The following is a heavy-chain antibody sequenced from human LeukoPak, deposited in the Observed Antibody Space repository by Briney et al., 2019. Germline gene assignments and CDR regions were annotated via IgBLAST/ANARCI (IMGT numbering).Heavy chain of an antibody. CDR2: MSSDGSKK. V-gene: IGHV3-30-3*02. D-gene: IGHD4-17*01. CDR1: GFTFSSYA. J-gene: IGHJ4*02. CDR3: AKKFRGTTVISGDYFDY. Sequence: PGGSLRLSCAVSGFTFSSYAMHWVRQTPGKGLEWVAVMSSDGSKKYYADSVKGRFTISRDNSKNTLYLQMNSLRAEDTAVYYCAKKFRGTTVISGDYFDYWSQGTLVTVSS.